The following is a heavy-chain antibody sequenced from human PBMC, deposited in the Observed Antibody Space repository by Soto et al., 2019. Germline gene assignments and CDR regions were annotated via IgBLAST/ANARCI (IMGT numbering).Heavy chain of an antibody. CDR3: AKDAPIGYVYGSGRLDY. J-gene: IGHJ4*02. Sequence: PGGSLRLSCAASGFTFSSYAMTWVRQAPGKGLEWVSTISASAGSTYYADSVKGRFTISRDNSKNTLYLQMNSLRAEDTAVYYCAKDAPIGYVYGSGRLDYWGQGTLVTVSS. CDR2: ISASAGST. D-gene: IGHD3-10*01. CDR1: GFTFSSYA. V-gene: IGHV3-23*01.